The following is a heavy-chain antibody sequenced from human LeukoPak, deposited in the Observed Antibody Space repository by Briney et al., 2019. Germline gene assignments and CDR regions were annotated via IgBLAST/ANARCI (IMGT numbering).Heavy chain of an antibody. CDR1: GFIFSTYW. D-gene: IGHD3-16*01. J-gene: IGHJ4*02. V-gene: IGHV3-7*05. Sequence: PGGSLRLSCSASGFIFSTYWMSWVRQAPGKGLEWVANIKQDGSDKYYVASVRGRFTISRDNAKNSLYLQMNSLRGEGTAVYYCAQGRGFANFDYRGQGTLVTVSS. CDR3: AQGRGFANFDY. CDR2: IKQDGSDK.